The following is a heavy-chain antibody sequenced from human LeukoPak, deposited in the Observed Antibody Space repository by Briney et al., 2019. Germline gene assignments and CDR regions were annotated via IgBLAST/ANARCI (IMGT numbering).Heavy chain of an antibody. D-gene: IGHD3-22*01. CDR3: ARRYREYYYDSSGYFDY. V-gene: IGHV5-51*01. CDR2: IYPGDSDT. Sequence: GESLKISCKGSGNSFTSYWIGWVRQMPGKGLEWMGIIYPGDSDTRYSPSFQGQVTISADKSISTAYLQWSSLKASDTAMYYCARRYREYYYDSSGYFDYWGQGTLVTVSS. J-gene: IGHJ4*02. CDR1: GNSFTSYW.